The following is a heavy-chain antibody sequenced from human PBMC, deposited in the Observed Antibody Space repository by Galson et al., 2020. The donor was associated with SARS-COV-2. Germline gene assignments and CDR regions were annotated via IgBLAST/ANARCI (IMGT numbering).Heavy chain of an antibody. CDR3: SSDYGDYVRYYYYGMDV. Sequence: AGSLRLSCAASGFTFSSYSMNWVRQAPGKGLEWVSSISSSSSYIYYADSVKGRVTISRDNAKNSLYLQMNSLRAEDTAVYYCSSDYGDYVRYYYYGMDVWGQGTTVTVSS. J-gene: IGHJ6*02. D-gene: IGHD4-17*01. V-gene: IGHV3-21*01. CDR2: ISSSSSYI. CDR1: GFTFSSYS.